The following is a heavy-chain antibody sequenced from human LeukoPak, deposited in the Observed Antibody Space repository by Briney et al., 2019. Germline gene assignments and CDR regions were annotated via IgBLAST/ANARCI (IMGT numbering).Heavy chain of an antibody. V-gene: IGHV4-34*01. CDR3: ARDHPHYSYDSSGYHFDY. D-gene: IGHD3-22*01. CDR2: INHSGST. J-gene: IGHJ4*02. CDR1: GGSFSGYY. Sequence: SETLSLTCAVYGGSFSGYYWSWIRQPPGKGLEWIGEINHSGSTNYNPSLKSRVTISVDTSKNQFSLKLSSVTAADTAVYYCARDHPHYSYDSSGYHFDYWGQGTLVTVSS.